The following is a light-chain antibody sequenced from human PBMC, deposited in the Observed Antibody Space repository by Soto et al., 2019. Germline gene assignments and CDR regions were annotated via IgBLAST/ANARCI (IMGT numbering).Light chain of an antibody. CDR3: SSYRIANTYV. J-gene: IGLJ1*01. V-gene: IGLV2-14*01. Sequence: QSVLAQPASVSGSAGQSITICCTGTSHDVGDYDYVSWYQQHPGKAPKILIYEVSNRPSGVSNRFSGSKSGNTASLTISGLQTEAEADYYCSSYRIANTYVFGTGTKVTVL. CDR2: EVS. CDR1: SHDVGDYDY.